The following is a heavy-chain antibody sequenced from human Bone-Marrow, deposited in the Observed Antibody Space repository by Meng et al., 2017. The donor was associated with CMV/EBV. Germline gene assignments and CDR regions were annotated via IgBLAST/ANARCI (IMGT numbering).Heavy chain of an antibody. D-gene: IGHD1-7*01. V-gene: IGHV1-46*01. CDR3: ARGASITGTGGFDY. J-gene: IGHJ4*02. Sequence: ASVKVSCKASGGTFSSYAISWVRQAPGQGLEWMGIINPSGGSTSYAQKFQGRVTMARDTSTSTVYMELSSLRSEDTAVYYCARGASITGTGGFDYWGQGTLVTVSS. CDR1: GGTFSSYA. CDR2: INPSGGST.